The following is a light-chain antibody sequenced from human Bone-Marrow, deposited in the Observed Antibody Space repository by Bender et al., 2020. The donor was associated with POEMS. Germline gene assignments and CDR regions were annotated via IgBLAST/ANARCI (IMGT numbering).Light chain of an antibody. CDR3: HVWDSSRDYPTAV. Sequence: SYVLTQPPSVSVAPGQTATITCGGNNIGSKSVHWYQQKAGQAPVLVIYDDFDRPSGIPERFSGSNSANTATLTITRVEAGDEADYYCHVWDSSRDYPTAVFGGGTTLTVL. J-gene: IGLJ2*01. CDR2: DDF. V-gene: IGLV3-21*02. CDR1: NIGSKS.